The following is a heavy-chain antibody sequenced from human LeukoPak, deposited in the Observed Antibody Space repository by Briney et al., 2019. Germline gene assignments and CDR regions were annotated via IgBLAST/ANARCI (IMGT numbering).Heavy chain of an antibody. CDR3: ASPTYYYDSSGQTGYDAFDI. CDR1: GYSFTSYW. J-gene: IGHJ3*02. CDR2: IYPGDSDT. D-gene: IGHD3-22*01. Sequence: GESLKISCKGSGYSFTSYWIGWVRQMPGKGLEWMRIIYPGDSDTRYSPSFQGQVTISADKSISTAYLQWSSLKASDTAMYYCASPTYYYDSSGQTGYDAFDIWGQGTMVTVSS. V-gene: IGHV5-51*01.